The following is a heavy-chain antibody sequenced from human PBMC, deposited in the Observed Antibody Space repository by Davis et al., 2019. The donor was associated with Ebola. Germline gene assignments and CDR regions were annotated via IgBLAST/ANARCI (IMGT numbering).Heavy chain of an antibody. D-gene: IGHD3-10*01. CDR3: ARMHLTMVRGFVG. Sequence: SQTLSLTCAVYGGSFNGYYWSWIRQPPGKGLEWIGEIDHSGTTNYNPSLKSRITISVDTSKNQFSLKLSSVTAADTAVYYCARMHLTMVRGFVGWGQGTLVTVSS. CDR2: IDHSGTT. V-gene: IGHV4-34*01. J-gene: IGHJ4*02. CDR1: GGSFNGYY.